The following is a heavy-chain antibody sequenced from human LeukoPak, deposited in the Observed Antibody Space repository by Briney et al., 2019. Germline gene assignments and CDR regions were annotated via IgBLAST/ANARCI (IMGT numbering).Heavy chain of an antibody. J-gene: IGHJ4*02. CDR2: IIPIFGTA. V-gene: IGHV1-69*13. D-gene: IGHD3-22*01. CDR1: GYTFTSYA. Sequence: ASVKVSCKASGYTFTSYAISWVRQAPGQELEWMGGIIPIFGTANYAQKFQGRVTITADESTSTAYMELSSLRSEDTAVYYCATGGYYYDSSGPYYFDYWGQGTLVTVSS. CDR3: ATGGYYYDSSGPYYFDY.